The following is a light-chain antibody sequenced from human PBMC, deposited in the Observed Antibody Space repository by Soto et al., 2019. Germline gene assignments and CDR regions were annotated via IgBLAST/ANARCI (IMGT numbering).Light chain of an antibody. Sequence: QSVLTQPSSLSGSPGQSITISCTGNSSDVGGYNYVSWYQQHPGKAPKLMIYDVSNRPSGVSNRLSGSKSGNTASLTISGLQAEDEADYYCSSYTSSSTLGVFGTGTKVTVL. J-gene: IGLJ1*01. CDR2: DVS. V-gene: IGLV2-14*01. CDR3: SSYTSSSTLGV. CDR1: SSDVGGYNY.